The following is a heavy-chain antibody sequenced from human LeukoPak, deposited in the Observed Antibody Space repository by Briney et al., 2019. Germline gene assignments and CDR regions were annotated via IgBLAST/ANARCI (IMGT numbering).Heavy chain of an antibody. CDR1: WIPFNYYY. J-gene: IGHJ4*02. V-gene: IGHV3-11*06. CDR3: ARGHDY. Sequence: GGAPQLPFSAPWIPFNYYYMRWSRPGPGKGLEWVSYISSSSSYTNYADSVKGRFTISRDNAKNSLYLQMNSLRAEDTAVYYCARGHDYWGQGTLVTVSS. CDR2: ISSSSSYT.